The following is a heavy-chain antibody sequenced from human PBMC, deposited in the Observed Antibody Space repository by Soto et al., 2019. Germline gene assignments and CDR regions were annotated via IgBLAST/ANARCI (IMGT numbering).Heavy chain of an antibody. D-gene: IGHD3-22*01. J-gene: IGHJ4*02. V-gene: IGHV4-34*01. CDR2: INHSGST. Sequence: SETLSLTCAVYGGSFSGYYLSWIRQPPGKGLEWIGEINHSGSTNYNPSLKSRVTISVDTSKNQFSLKLSSVTAADTAVYYCARAVRYYDSSGPKDYFDYWGQGTLVTVSS. CDR1: GGSFSGYY. CDR3: ARAVRYYDSSGPKDYFDY.